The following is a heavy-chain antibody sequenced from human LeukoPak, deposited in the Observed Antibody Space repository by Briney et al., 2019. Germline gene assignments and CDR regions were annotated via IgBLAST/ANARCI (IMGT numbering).Heavy chain of an antibody. J-gene: IGHJ1*01. CDR3: ARAPSEIGGYYPEYFRH. Sequence: GGSLRLSCAASGFTLSSYWMHWVRQAPGKGLVWASRIKSDGRTNYADSVKGRFTISRDNAKNTVSLQMNSLRAEDTGVYYCARAPSEIGGYYPEYFRHWGQGTLVIVSS. CDR1: GFTLSSYW. CDR2: IKSDGRT. V-gene: IGHV3-74*01. D-gene: IGHD3-22*01.